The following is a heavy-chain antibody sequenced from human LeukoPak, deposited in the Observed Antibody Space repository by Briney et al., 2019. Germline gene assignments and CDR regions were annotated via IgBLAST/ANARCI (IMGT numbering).Heavy chain of an antibody. CDR3: AGHHSTGLDP. V-gene: IGHV4-39*01. CDR2: IYYDGTS. CDR1: GGSIGSSTYH. J-gene: IGHJ5*02. Sequence: SETLSLTCTVSGGSIGSSTYHSAWIRQPPGRGLEWIGNIYYDGTSYTSPSLKSRVTISVGTSKNQFSLNLKSVTAADTAVYFCAGHHSTGLDPWGQGTLVTVSS. D-gene: IGHD6-13*01.